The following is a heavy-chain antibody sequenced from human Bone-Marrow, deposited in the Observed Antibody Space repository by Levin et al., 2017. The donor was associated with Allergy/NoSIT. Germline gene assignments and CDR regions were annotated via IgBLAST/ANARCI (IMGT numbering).Heavy chain of an antibody. D-gene: IGHD2-2*01. CDR2: ISHTGRNT. CDR3: ARGESTTCHEPCWYYYGPDV. J-gene: IGHJ6*02. CDR1: GFTFRSYG. V-gene: IGHV3-23*01. Sequence: QLGESLKISCVASGFTFRSYGLSWVRQAPGKGLEWVSGISHTGRNTYYADSVKGRFTISRDDSKSTVYLQMNSLRVEDTAVYYCARGESTTCHEPCWYYYGPDVWGQGTTVIVSS.